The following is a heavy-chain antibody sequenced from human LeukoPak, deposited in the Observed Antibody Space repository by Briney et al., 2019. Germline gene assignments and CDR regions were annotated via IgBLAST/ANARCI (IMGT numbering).Heavy chain of an antibody. Sequence: GASVKFSCKASGYSFTGYYINWVRQAPGQGLEWMGWMNPVTGDSTYEQRFQGWVTMTRDTSISTAYMELGWLTSDDTAVYYCVRARTYYFDYWGQGTLATVSS. CDR2: MNPVTGDS. V-gene: IGHV1-2*04. CDR1: GYSFTGYY. CDR3: VRARTYYFDY. J-gene: IGHJ4*02.